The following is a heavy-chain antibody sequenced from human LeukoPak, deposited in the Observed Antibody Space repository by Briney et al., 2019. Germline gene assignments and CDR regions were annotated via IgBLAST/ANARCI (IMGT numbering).Heavy chain of an antibody. J-gene: IGHJ4*02. V-gene: IGHV3-23*01. Sequence: GGSLRLSCAASGFIFSNYGMHWVRQAPGKGLEWVSAISGSGGSTYYADSVKGRFTISRDNSKNTLYLQMNSLRAEDTAVYYCAKDSRSGRHSSGSSYFDYWGQGTLVTVSS. CDR3: AKDSRSGRHSSGSSYFDY. CDR1: GFIFSNYG. CDR2: ISGSGGST. D-gene: IGHD3-22*01.